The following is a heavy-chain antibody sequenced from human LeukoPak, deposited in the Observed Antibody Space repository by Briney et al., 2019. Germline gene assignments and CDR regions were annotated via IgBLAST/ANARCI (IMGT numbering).Heavy chain of an antibody. CDR3: ARADQDYYDSSGYYGAFDI. CDR1: GFTFSSYG. V-gene: IGHV3-30*02. D-gene: IGHD3-22*01. Sequence: PGGSLRLSCAASGFTFSSYGMHWVRQAPGKGLEWVAFIRYDGSNKYYADSVKGRFTISRDNAKNSLYLQMNSLRAEDTAVYYCARADQDYYDSSGYYGAFDIWGQGTMVTVSS. CDR2: IRYDGSNK. J-gene: IGHJ3*02.